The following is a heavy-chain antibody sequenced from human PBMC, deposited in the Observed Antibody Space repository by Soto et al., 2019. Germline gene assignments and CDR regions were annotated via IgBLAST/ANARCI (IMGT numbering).Heavy chain of an antibody. V-gene: IGHV3-30*18. Sequence: ESGGGVVQPGRSLRLSCAASGFTFSSYGMHWVRQAPGKGLEWVAVISYDGSNKYYADSVKGRFTISRDNSKNTLYLQMNSLRAEDTAVYYCAKEGDDYIWGSYRYTGNPYFDYWGQGTLVTVSS. D-gene: IGHD3-16*02. CDR3: AKEGDDYIWGSYRYTGNPYFDY. CDR2: ISYDGSNK. J-gene: IGHJ4*02. CDR1: GFTFSSYG.